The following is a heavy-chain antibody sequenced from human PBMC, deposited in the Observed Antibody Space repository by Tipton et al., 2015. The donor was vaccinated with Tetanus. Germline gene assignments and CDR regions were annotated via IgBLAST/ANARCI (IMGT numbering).Heavy chain of an antibody. D-gene: IGHD3-10*01. CDR3: ARGIMVRGVSRFDP. CDR2: IDASGST. J-gene: IGHJ5*02. Sequence: TLSLTCTVSGGSLSSNYWTWIRQPAGKGLEWIGRIDASGSTDYNPSLKSRVTMSVDTSKNQFSLKLSSVTAADTAVYYCARGIMVRGVSRFDPWGQGTLVTVSS. CDR1: GGSLSSNY. V-gene: IGHV4-4*07.